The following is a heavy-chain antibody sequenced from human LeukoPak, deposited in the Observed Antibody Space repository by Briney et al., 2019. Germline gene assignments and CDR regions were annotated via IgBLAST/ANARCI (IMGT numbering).Heavy chain of an antibody. Sequence: ASVKVSCKASGYTFTSYYMHWVRQAPGQGLEWMGIINPSGGSTSYAQKFQGRVTMTRDTSTSTVYMELSSLRSEDTAVYYCARAGTGFLEWLLYRLGFDYWGQGTLVTVSS. V-gene: IGHV1-46*01. J-gene: IGHJ4*02. D-gene: IGHD3-3*01. CDR1: GYTFTSYY. CDR2: INPSGGST. CDR3: ARAGTGFLEWLLYRLGFDY.